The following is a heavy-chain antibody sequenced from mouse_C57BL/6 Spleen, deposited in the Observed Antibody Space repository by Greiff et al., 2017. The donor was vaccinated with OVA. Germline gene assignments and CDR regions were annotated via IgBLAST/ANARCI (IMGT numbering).Heavy chain of an antibody. V-gene: IGHV5-6*02. J-gene: IGHJ2*01. D-gene: IGHD4-1*01. CDR1: GFTLSSYG. Sequence: EVMLVESGGDLVKPGGSLKLSCAASGFTLSSYGMSWVRQTPDKRLEWVATISSGGSYTYYPDSVKGRFTISRDNAKNTLYLQMSSLKSEDTAMYYCARVGRRDYFDYWGQGTTLTVSS. CDR3: ARVGRRDYFDY. CDR2: ISSGGSYT.